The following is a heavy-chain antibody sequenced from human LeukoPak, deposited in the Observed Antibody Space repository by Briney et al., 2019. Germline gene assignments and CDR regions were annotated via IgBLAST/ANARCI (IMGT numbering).Heavy chain of an antibody. CDR3: AREEIAAALKY. V-gene: IGHV3-30-3*01. D-gene: IGHD6-13*01. CDR2: ISYDGSNK. Sequence: GRSLRLSCAASGFTFSSYAMHWVRQAPGKGLEWVAVISYDGSNKYYADSVKGRFTISRDNSKNTLYLQMNSLRAEDTAVYYCAREEIAAALKYWGQGTLVTVSS. CDR1: GFTFSSYA. J-gene: IGHJ4*02.